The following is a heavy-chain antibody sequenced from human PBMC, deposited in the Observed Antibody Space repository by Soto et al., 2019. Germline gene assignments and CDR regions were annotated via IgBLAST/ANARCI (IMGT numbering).Heavy chain of an antibody. CDR1: GFIFSNFW. Sequence: EVQLVESGGGLVQPGGSLRLSCAASGFIFSNFWMSWVRQAPGKGLEWVANIKEDGSEKYHVDSVKGRFTISRDNVKNVMYMQMDSLGAEDTAVYKGMRGGGHSFAYCGQGTVVTVSS. D-gene: IGHD3-16*01. CDR3: MRGGGHSFAY. CDR2: IKEDGSEK. J-gene: IGHJ4*02. V-gene: IGHV3-7*04.